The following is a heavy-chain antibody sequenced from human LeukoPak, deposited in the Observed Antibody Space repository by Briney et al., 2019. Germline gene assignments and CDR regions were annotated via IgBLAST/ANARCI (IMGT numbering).Heavy chain of an antibody. J-gene: IGHJ4*02. V-gene: IGHV3-30*18. CDR1: GFTFSSYG. CDR2: ISYDGSNK. Sequence: GGSLRLSCAASGFTFSSYGMHWVRQAPGKGLEWVAVISYDGSNKYYADSVKGRFAISRDNSKNTLYLQMNSLRAEDTAVYYCAKDRYYYDSSGSIYFDYWGQGTLVTVSS. D-gene: IGHD3-22*01. CDR3: AKDRYYYDSSGSIYFDY.